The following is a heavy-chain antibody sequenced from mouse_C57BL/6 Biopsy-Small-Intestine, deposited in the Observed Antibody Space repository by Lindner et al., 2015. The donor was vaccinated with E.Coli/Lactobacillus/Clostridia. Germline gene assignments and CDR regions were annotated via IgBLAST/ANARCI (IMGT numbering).Heavy chain of an antibody. V-gene: IGHV1-85*01. CDR2: IYPGNDKT. Sequence: VQLQESGPELAKPGASVKLSCKASGYTFTNYDINWVIQRPGQGLEWIGWIYPGNDKTKYNEKFKDKATLTVDTSSTTAYMELHSLTSEDSAVYFCARWGLNWHFFDYWGQGTTLTVSS. D-gene: IGHD4-1*02. J-gene: IGHJ2*01. CDR1: GYTFTNYD. CDR3: ARWGLNWHFFDY.